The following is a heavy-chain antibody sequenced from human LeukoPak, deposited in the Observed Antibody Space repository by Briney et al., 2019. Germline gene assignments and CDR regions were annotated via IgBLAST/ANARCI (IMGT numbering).Heavy chain of an antibody. J-gene: IGHJ4*02. CDR3: ARSGRGYSGYDYVGRSDY. V-gene: IGHV5-51*01. Sequence: GESLKIPCKGSGYSFTSYWIGWVRQMPGKGLEWMGIIYPGDSDTRYSPSFQGQVTISADKSISTAYLQWRSLKASDTAMYYCARSGRGYSGYDYVGRSDYWGQGTLVTVS. CDR1: GYSFTSYW. D-gene: IGHD5-12*01. CDR2: IYPGDSDT.